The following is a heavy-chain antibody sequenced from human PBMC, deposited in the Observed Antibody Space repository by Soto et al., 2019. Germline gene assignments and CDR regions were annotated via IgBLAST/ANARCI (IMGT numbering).Heavy chain of an antibody. V-gene: IGHV4-34*01. CDR2: INHSGST. CDR1: GGSFSGYY. J-gene: IGHJ5*02. CDR3: ARSQNNYYDSSGYVNGNWFDP. Sequence: SETLSLTCAVYGGSFSGYYWSWIRQPPGKGLEWIGEINHSGSTNYNPSLKGRVTISVDTSKNQFSLKLSSVTAADTAVYYCARSQNNYYDSSGYVNGNWFDPWGQGTLVTVSS. D-gene: IGHD3-22*01.